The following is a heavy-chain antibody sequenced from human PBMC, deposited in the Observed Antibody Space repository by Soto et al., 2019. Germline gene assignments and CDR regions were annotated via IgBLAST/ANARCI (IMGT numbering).Heavy chain of an antibody. CDR2: ISGYNGNT. J-gene: IGHJ4*02. D-gene: IGHD3-10*01. CDR1: GYTFSNYG. Sequence: QVQLVQSGPEVKKPGASVKVSCKASGYTFSNYGISWARQAPGQGLEWMGWISGYNGNTAYARNLQDRVTMTIDAPTTTAYMELRSLRSDDTAVYYCARDEGIRGLEFRGLGTLVTVSS. V-gene: IGHV1-18*04. CDR3: ARDEGIRGLEF.